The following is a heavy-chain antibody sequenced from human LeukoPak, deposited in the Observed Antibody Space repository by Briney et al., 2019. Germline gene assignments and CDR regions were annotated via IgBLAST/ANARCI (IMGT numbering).Heavy chain of an antibody. CDR2: LNHRGST. D-gene: IGHD5-18*01. J-gene: IGHJ3*02. CDR1: GGSFSGYY. V-gene: IGHV4-34*01. Sequence: SDTLSLTCAIYGGSFSGYYWNWIRQPPGKGLEWIGELNHRGSTNDNPSLKSRVTMSVDTSKKQFSLKLSSVTAADTAVYYCAGGYNYGSDAFDIWGQGTMVTVSS. CDR3: AGGYNYGSDAFDI.